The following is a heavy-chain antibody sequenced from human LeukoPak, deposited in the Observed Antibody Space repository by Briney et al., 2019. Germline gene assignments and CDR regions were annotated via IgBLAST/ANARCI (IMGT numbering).Heavy chain of an antibody. CDR3: ARGPYGSGSYYIPNYYGMDV. Sequence: GGSLRLSCAASGFTFSSYAMSWVRQAPGKGLEWVSAISGSGGSTYYADSVKGRFTISRDNSKNTLYLQMNSLRAEDTAVYYCARGPYGSGSYYIPNYYGMDVWGQGTTVTVSS. CDR1: GFTFSSYA. CDR2: ISGSGGST. V-gene: IGHV3-23*01. D-gene: IGHD3-10*01. J-gene: IGHJ6*02.